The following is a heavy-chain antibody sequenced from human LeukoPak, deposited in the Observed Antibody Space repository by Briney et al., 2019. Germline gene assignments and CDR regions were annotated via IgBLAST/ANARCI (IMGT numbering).Heavy chain of an antibody. Sequence: SETLSLTCTVSGGSNSSYYWSWIRQPPGKGLEWIGYIYYSGSTNYNPSLKSRVTISVDTSKNQFSLKLSSVTAADTAVYYCARDQKNRYGDIDYWGQGTLVTVSS. CDR3: ARDQKNRYGDIDY. D-gene: IGHD4-17*01. V-gene: IGHV4-59*01. CDR2: IYYSGST. CDR1: GGSNSSYY. J-gene: IGHJ4*02.